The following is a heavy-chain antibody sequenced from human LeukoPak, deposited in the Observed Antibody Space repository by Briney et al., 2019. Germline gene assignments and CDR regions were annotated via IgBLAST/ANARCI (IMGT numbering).Heavy chain of an antibody. D-gene: IGHD4-17*01. J-gene: IGHJ6*02. CDR1: GYTFTSYD. CDR3: ARDGDGVPTNDYYYGMDV. CDR2: MNPNSGNT. Sequence: ASVKVSCKASGYTFTSYDINWVRQATGQGLEWMGWMNPNSGNTGYAQKFQGRVTITRKTSISTAYMELSSLRSEDTAVYYCARDGDGVPTNDYYYGMDVWGQGTTVTVSS. V-gene: IGHV1-8*03.